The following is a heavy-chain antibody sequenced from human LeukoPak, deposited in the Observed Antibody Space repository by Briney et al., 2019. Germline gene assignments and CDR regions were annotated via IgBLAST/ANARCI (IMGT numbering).Heavy chain of an antibody. Sequence: SETLSLTCTVSGVSISSSNSYWGWIRQPPGKGLEWVGSIYYTGNTYYNASLKSRVTISIDTSNNQISLRLISVTATDTAMYYCARQTGSGLFTLPGGQGTLVTVSS. CDR3: ARQTGSGLFTLP. CDR1: GVSISSSNSY. V-gene: IGHV4-39*01. CDR2: IYYTGNT. J-gene: IGHJ4*02. D-gene: IGHD3/OR15-3a*01.